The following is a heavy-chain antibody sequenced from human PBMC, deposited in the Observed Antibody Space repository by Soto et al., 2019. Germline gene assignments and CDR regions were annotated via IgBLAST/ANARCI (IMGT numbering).Heavy chain of an antibody. CDR3: ARDQGITTFGVYSMYYYGMDV. D-gene: IGHD3-3*01. J-gene: IGHJ6*02. CDR1: GYTFTSYG. V-gene: IGHV1-18*01. CDR2: ISAYNGNT. Sequence: ASVTVSCKASGYTFTSYGIIWVRQAPGQGLEWMGWISAYNGNTKYAQHLQGRVSMTTDTSTSTAYMDLRSLRSDDTAVYYCARDQGITTFGVYSMYYYGMDVWGQGTTVTVSS.